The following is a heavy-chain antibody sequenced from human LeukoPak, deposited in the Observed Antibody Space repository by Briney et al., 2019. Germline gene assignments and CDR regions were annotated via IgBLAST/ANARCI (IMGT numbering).Heavy chain of an antibody. Sequence: PGGPLRLSCAVSGFTFSNYWMHWVRQGPGKGLAWVSRITNDGSATGYADSVKGRFTISRDNAKNTLYLHMDSLSPEDTAVYYCARDASPGYFDLWGRGTLVTVSS. D-gene: IGHD2-15*01. CDR3: ARDASPGYFDL. J-gene: IGHJ2*01. CDR2: ITNDGSAT. V-gene: IGHV3-74*01. CDR1: GFTFSNYW.